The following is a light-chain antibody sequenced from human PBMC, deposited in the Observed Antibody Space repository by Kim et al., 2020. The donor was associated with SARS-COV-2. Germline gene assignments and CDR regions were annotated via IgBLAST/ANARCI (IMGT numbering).Light chain of an antibody. V-gene: IGKV4-1*01. CDR2: WAS. CDR3: QQYYSIPRS. Sequence: DIVMTQSSDSLAVSLGERATINCKSSQSILYSSNNKNYLAWYQQKPGQPPKLLIYWASTRESGVPDRFSGSGSGTDFALTISGLQAEDVAVYYCQQYYSIPRSFREGTKLEI. J-gene: IGKJ2*04. CDR1: QSILYSSNNKNY.